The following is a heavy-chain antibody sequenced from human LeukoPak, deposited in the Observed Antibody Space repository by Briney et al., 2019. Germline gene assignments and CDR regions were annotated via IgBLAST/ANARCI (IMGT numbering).Heavy chain of an antibody. CDR2: ISSNGGST. CDR1: GFTFSSYA. J-gene: IGHJ4*02. D-gene: IGHD2-15*01. CDR3: ARAAGGKIYDY. Sequence: GGSLRLSCAASGFTFSSYAMHWVRQAPGKGLEYVSAISSNGGSTYYANSVKGRFTISRDNSKNTLYLQMGSLRAEDMAVYYCARAAGGKIYDYWGQGTLVTVYS. V-gene: IGHV3-64*01.